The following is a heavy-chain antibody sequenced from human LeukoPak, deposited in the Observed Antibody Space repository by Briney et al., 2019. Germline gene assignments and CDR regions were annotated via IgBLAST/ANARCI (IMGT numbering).Heavy chain of an antibody. V-gene: IGHV3-13*01. Sequence: GGSLRLSCAVSGFTFSSYDMQWVRQATGKGLEWVSAIGTAGDTYYPGSVKGRFTISRENAKNSLYLQMNSLRAGDTAVYYCARVVSSGWYYGMDVWGQGTTVTVSS. CDR2: IGTAGDT. CDR1: GFTFSSYD. CDR3: ARVVSSGWYYGMDV. D-gene: IGHD6-19*01. J-gene: IGHJ6*02.